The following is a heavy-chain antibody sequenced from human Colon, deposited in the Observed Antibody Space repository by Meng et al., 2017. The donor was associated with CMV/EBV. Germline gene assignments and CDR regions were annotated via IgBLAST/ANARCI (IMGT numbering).Heavy chain of an antibody. D-gene: IGHD3-10*01. V-gene: IGHV5-51*01. Sequence: KVSCKGSGYSFTSYWIGWVRQMPGKGLEWMGIIYPGDSDTRYSPSFQGQVTISADKSISTAYLQWSSLKASDTAMYYCARHDRYYGSGSFLSGSDYWGQGTLVTVSS. CDR2: IYPGDSDT. CDR1: GYSFTSYW. J-gene: IGHJ4*02. CDR3: ARHDRYYGSGSFLSGSDY.